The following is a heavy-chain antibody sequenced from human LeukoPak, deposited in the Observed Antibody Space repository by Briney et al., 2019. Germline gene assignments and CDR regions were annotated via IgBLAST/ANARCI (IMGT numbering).Heavy chain of an antibody. J-gene: IGHJ4*02. Sequence: ASVKVSCKASGYTFTSYDINWVRQATGQGLEWMGWMNPNSGNTGYAQKFQGRVTMTRNTSISTAYMELSSLRSEDTAVYYCARGWRKSITIFGVVGYYFDYWGQGTLVTVSS. CDR1: GYTFTSYD. CDR2: MNPNSGNT. D-gene: IGHD3-3*01. V-gene: IGHV1-8*01. CDR3: ARGWRKSITIFGVVGYYFDY.